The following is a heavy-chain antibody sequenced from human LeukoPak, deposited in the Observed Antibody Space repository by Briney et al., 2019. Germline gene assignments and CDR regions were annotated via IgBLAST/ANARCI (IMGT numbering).Heavy chain of an antibody. CDR1: GYSFTSYW. CDR2: IYPGDSDT. Sequence: GESLKISCKGSGYSFTSYWIGWVRQMPGKGLEWMGIIYPGDSDTRYSPSFQGQVTISADKSIRTAYLQWSSLKASDTAMYYCARHMAGQLMVRGVIIPYYFDYWGQGTLVTVSS. D-gene: IGHD3-10*01. V-gene: IGHV5-51*01. CDR3: ARHMAGQLMVRGVIIPYYFDY. J-gene: IGHJ4*02.